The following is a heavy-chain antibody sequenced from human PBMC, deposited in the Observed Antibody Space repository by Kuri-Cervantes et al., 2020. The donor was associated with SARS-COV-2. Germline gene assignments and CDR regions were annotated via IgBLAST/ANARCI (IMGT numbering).Heavy chain of an antibody. J-gene: IGHJ6*03. CDR2: ISYDGSNK. CDR3: AKDYPYGSGWYYYQMDV. CDR1: GFTFSSYG. Sequence: GESLKISCAASGFTFSSYGMHWVRQAPGKGQEWVAVISYDGSNKYYADSVKGRFTISRDNSKNTLYLQMNSLRAEDTAVYYCAKDYPYGSGWYYYQMDVWGKGTTVTVSS. D-gene: IGHD6-19*01. V-gene: IGHV3-30*18.